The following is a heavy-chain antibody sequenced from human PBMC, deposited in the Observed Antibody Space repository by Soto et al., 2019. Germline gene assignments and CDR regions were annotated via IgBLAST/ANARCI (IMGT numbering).Heavy chain of an antibody. CDR3: AREMSYYFVS. J-gene: IGHJ4*01. CDR2: IYHSGAT. V-gene: IGHV4-30-2*01. Sequence: QVQLQESGSGLVKPSQTLVLTCTVSGDSISRDGSSWSWLRQPPGKGLEWLGYIYHSGATYYNPSLKSRVTTSVDKSKNQFSLSLASVTAADTAVYYCAREMSYYFVSWGHGTLVTVSS. CDR1: GDSISRDGSS.